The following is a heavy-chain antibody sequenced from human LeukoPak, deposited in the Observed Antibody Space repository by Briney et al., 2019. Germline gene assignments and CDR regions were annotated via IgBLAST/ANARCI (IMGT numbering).Heavy chain of an antibody. CDR3: AKARQWLVYDAFDI. CDR2: ISYDGSNE. J-gene: IGHJ3*02. D-gene: IGHD6-19*01. V-gene: IGHV3-30*18. CDR1: GFTFSNYG. Sequence: PGRSLRLSCAASGFTFSNYGMHWVRQASGKGLEWVALISYDGSNEYYADSVKGRFTISRDNSKNTLYLQMNSLGAEDTAVYYCAKARQWLVYDAFDIWGQGTMVTVSS.